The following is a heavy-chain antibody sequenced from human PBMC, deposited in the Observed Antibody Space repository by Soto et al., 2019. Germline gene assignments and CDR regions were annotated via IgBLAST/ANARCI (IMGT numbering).Heavy chain of an antibody. CDR1: GFTFSSYA. CDR3: AKDRAATTYYDFWSGYYTGHYFDH. Sequence: LRLSCAASGFTFSSYAMSWVRQAPGKGLEWVSAISGSGGSTYYADSVKGRFTISRDNSKNTLYLQMNSLRAEDTAVYYCAKDRAATTYYDFWSGYYTGHYFDHWGQGTLVTVSS. J-gene: IGHJ4*02. CDR2: ISGSGGST. V-gene: IGHV3-23*01. D-gene: IGHD3-3*01.